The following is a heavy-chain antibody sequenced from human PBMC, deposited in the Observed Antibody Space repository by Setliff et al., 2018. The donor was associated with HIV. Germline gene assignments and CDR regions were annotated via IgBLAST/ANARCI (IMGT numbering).Heavy chain of an antibody. D-gene: IGHD5-12*01. CDR1: GGSISDTSYY. CDR3: ARVVATSDY. V-gene: IGHV3-7*01. J-gene: IGHJ4*02. CDR2: IKEDGSEK. Sequence: HPSETLSLTCTVSGGSISDTSYYWAWVRQPPGKGLEWVANIKEDGSEKYYVDSVKGRFTISRDNAKNSLFLQVNSLRAEDTAVYYCARVVATSDYWGQGTLVTVSS.